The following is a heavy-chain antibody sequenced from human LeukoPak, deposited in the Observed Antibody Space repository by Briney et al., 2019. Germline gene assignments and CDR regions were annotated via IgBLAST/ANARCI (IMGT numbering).Heavy chain of an antibody. V-gene: IGHV4-59*01. CDR3: ARGYYDFWSGYYIYYGMDV. J-gene: IGHJ6*02. CDR2: IYYSGST. CDR1: GGSISSYY. Sequence: SETLSLTCTVSGGSISSYYWSWIRQPPGKGLEWIGYIYYSGSTNYNPSLKSRVTISVDTSKNQFSLKLSSVTAADTAVYYCARGYYDFWSGYYIYYGMDVWGQGTTVTASS. D-gene: IGHD3-3*01.